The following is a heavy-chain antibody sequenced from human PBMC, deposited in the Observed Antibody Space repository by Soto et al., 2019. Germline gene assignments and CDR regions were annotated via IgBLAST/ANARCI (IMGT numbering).Heavy chain of an antibody. J-gene: IGHJ6*02. V-gene: IGHV3-30*18. CDR1: GFTFSSYG. CDR3: VKDGSSGWPYYYGMDV. Sequence: GGSLRLSCAASGFTFSSYGMHWVRHAPGKGLGWVSVISYDGSKKYYADSVKGRFTISRDNSKNTLYLQMSSMRAEDTAVYYCVKDGSSGWPYYYGMDVWGHGTTVTVYS. CDR2: ISYDGSKK. D-gene: IGHD6-19*01.